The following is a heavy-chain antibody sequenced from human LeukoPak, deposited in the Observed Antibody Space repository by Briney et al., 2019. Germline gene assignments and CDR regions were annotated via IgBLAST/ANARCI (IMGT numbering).Heavy chain of an antibody. D-gene: IGHD3-22*01. J-gene: IGHJ3*02. CDR2: IYTSGST. Sequence: SETLSLTCTVSGGSISSYYWSWIRQPAGKGLEWIGRIYTSGSTNYNPSLKSRVTMSVDTSKNQFSLKLSSVTAADTAVYYCATISLDYYDSGGYAGDAFDIWGQGTMVTVSS. CDR3: ATISLDYYDSGGYAGDAFDI. V-gene: IGHV4-4*07. CDR1: GGSISSYY.